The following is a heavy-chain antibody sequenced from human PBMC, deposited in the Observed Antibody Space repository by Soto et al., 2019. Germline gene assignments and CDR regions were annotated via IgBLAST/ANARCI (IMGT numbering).Heavy chain of an antibody. J-gene: IGHJ4*02. CDR1: GGSISSYY. CDR3: ARDNRRESGYAFDY. CDR2: IYYSGST. Sequence: PSETLSLTCTVSGGSISSYYLSWIRQPPGKGLEWIGYIYYSGSTNYNPSLKSRVTISVDTSKNQFSLKLSSVTAADTAVYYCARDNRRESGYAFDYWGQGTLVTVSS. D-gene: IGHD5-12*01. V-gene: IGHV4-59*01.